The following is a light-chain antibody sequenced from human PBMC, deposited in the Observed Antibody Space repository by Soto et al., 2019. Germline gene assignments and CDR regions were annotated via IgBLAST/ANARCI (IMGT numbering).Light chain of an antibody. J-gene: IGKJ2*02. Sequence: EIVLTQSPGTLSLSPGERATLSCRASESVSSRYLAWYQQTPGKAPRLHIYGASSRATGLPDRFSGSGSGTDVTLTISRLDPEDSAVYYCQQCGTSPRTFGQVNMLEIK. CDR1: ESVSSRY. V-gene: IGKV3-20*01. CDR2: GAS. CDR3: QQCGTSPRT.